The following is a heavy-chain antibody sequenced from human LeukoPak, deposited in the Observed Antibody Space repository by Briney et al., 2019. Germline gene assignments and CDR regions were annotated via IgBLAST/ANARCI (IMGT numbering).Heavy chain of an antibody. CDR1: GYTFTGYY. J-gene: IGHJ4*02. CDR3: ASLRYFDWSFDY. Sequence: ASVKVSCKASGYTFTGYYMHWVRQAPGQGREGMGIINPSGGSTSYAQKFQGRVTMTGDMSTSTVYMELSRLRSDDTAVYYCASLRYFDWSFDYWGQGTLVTVSS. CDR2: INPSGGST. D-gene: IGHD3-9*01. V-gene: IGHV1-46*01.